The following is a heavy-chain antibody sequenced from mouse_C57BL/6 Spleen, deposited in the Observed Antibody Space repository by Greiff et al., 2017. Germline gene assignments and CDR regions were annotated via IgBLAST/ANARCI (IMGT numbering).Heavy chain of an antibody. CDR3: AIGYEYDADAY. CDR2: IHPSDSDT. D-gene: IGHD2-4*01. J-gene: IGHJ3*01. Sequence: QVQLQQPGAELVKPGASVKVSCKASGYTFTSYWMHWVKQRPGQGLEWIGRIHPSDSDTNYTQKFKSKATLTVDNSSSTAYMQLSSLTSEDSAVDYCAIGYEYDADAYWGKTILVTVSA. CDR1: GYTFTSYW. V-gene: IGHV1-74*01.